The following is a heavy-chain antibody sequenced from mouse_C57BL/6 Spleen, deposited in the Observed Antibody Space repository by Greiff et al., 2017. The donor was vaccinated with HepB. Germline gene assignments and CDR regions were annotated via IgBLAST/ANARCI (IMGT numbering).Heavy chain of an antibody. D-gene: IGHD1-1*01. CDR3: ARRNFTTVVPHLDY. V-gene: IGHV1-19*01. CDR1: GYTFTDYY. J-gene: IGHJ2*01. CDR2: INPYNGGT. Sequence: VQLKESGPVLVKPGASVKMSCKASGYTFTDYYMNWVKQSHGKSLEWIGVINPYNGGTSYNQKFKGKATLTVNKSSSTAYMELNSLTSEDSAVYYCARRNFTTVVPHLDYWGQGTTLTVSS.